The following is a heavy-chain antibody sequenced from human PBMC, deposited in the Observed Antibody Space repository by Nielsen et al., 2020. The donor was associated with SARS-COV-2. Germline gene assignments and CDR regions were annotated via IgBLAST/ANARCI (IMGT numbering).Heavy chain of an antibody. CDR2: INHSGST. D-gene: IGHD2/OR15-2a*01. Sequence: SETLSLTCAVYGGSFSGYYWSWIRQPPGKGLEWIGEINHSGSTNYNPSLKSRVTISVDTSKNQFSLKLSSVTAADTAVYYCAREVRLGNYWFFDLWGRGTLVTVSS. V-gene: IGHV4-34*01. J-gene: IGHJ2*01. CDR3: AREVRLGNYWFFDL. CDR1: GGSFSGYY.